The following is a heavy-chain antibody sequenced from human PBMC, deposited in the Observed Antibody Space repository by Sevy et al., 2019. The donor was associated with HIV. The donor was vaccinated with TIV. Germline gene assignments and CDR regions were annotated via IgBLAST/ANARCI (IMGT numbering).Heavy chain of an antibody. V-gene: IGHV3-23*01. J-gene: IGHJ3*01. CDR2: LSGYGGST. CDR3: AKDRITMIGDAFDV. CDR1: GFTFSSYA. Sequence: GGSLRLSCAASGFTFSSYAMSWVRQAPGKGLEWVSGLSGYGGSTYYADSVKGRFTISRDNSKNTLYLQMNSLRAEDTAVYYCAKDRITMIGDAFDVRGQGTMVTVSS. D-gene: IGHD3-22*01.